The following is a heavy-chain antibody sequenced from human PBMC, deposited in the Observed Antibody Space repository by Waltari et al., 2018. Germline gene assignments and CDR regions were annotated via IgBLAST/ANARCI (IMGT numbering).Heavy chain of an antibody. CDR3: SRVVPAAIAKYYGMDV. J-gene: IGHJ6*02. D-gene: IGHD2-2*01. Sequence: EVQVVESGEALVQPGGSLSLSCAVSGFSIRDYSMAWFRQAPGKGLEWICRTRNRANSYVAQYAASVKGRFTISRDDSENSVYLQMDSLTTEDTAVYYCSRVVPAAIAKYYGMDVWGQGTTVTVSS. V-gene: IGHV3-72*01. CDR2: TRNRANSYVA. CDR1: GFSIRDYS.